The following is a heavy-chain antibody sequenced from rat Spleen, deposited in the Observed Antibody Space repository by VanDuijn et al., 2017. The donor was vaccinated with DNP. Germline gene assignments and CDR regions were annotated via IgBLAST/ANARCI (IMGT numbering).Heavy chain of an antibody. D-gene: IGHD1-1*01. CDR1: GFSLTGYS. CDR2: MGYNGDT. Sequence: QVQLTESGPGLVQPSETLSLTCTVSGFSLTGYSVYWVRQPSGKGLEWMGRMGYNGDTSYNLALKSRLSISRDTSKSQVFLKVNSLQPEDTATYYCARDGQWDYLDYWGQGIMVTVAS. V-gene: IGHV2-8*01. CDR3: ARDGQWDYLDY. J-gene: IGHJ2*01.